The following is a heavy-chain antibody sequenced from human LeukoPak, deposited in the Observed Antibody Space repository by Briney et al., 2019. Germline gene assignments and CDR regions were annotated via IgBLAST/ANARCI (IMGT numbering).Heavy chain of an antibody. J-gene: IGHJ5*02. Sequence: SEKVSCKASGGTFSRYALSWVRQAPGQGLEWVGGVFPMFGAAKYAQKFQGRVTITTDESTSTDYMAMSSLRSEDTAVYYWARDPTYYYDSSGYRYVFDPWGQGTLVTVSS. D-gene: IGHD3-22*01. CDR3: ARDPTYYYDSSGYRYVFDP. CDR1: GGTFSRYA. CDR2: VFPMFGAA. V-gene: IGHV1-69*05.